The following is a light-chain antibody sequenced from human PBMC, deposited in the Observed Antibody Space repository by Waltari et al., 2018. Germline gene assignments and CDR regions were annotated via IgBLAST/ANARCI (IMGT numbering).Light chain of an antibody. V-gene: IGKV1-39*01. J-gene: IGKJ1*01. CDR3: QQSYSTPRT. Sequence: DIQMTQSPSSLSASIVDRVTITCRASQSVSTYLSWYQQKPGKAPNLLIYAASNLQSGVPSRFSGSGSGTDFTLTISSLQPEDFATYFCQQSYSTPRTFGQGTKVELQ. CDR2: AAS. CDR1: QSVSTY.